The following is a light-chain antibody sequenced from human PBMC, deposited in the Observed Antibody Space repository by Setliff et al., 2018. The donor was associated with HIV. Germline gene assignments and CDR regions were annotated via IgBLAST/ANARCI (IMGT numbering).Light chain of an antibody. CDR1: SSDVGSYNR. J-gene: IGLJ1*01. V-gene: IGLV2-18*02. CDR2: EVN. CDR3: SSYTSISTYV. Sequence: QSALTQPPSVSGSPVQSVTSSCTGTSSDVGSYNRVSWYQQPPGTAPKLTIYEVNNRPSGVPDRFSWSKSGNTASLTISGLQAEDEADYYCSSYTSISTYVFGTGTKVTVL.